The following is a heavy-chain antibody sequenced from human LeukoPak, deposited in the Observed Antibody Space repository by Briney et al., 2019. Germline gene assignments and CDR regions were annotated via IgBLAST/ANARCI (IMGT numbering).Heavy chain of an antibody. D-gene: IGHD6-13*01. Sequence: SETLSLTCTVSGYSISSGYYWGWIRQPPGKGLEWIGSIYHSGSTYYNPSLKSRVTISVDTSKNQFSLKLSSVTAADTAVYYCAREVAAAGTAEDYWGQGTLVTVSS. J-gene: IGHJ4*02. CDR2: IYHSGST. V-gene: IGHV4-38-2*02. CDR3: AREVAAAGTAEDY. CDR1: GYSISSGYY.